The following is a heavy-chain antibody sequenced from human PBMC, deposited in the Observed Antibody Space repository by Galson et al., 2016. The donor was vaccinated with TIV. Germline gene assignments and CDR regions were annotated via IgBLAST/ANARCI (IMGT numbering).Heavy chain of an antibody. V-gene: IGHV3-53*01. CDR3: ARVRDRGGYSYGDDAFDI. D-gene: IGHD5-18*01. J-gene: IGHJ3*02. CDR2: IYSDGHT. Sequence: WVRQAPGKGLAWVSLIYSDGHTYYADSVKGRFTISRDNSKNTLFLQMNTLRAEDTAVYYCARVRDRGGYSYGDDAFDIWGQGTMVTVSS.